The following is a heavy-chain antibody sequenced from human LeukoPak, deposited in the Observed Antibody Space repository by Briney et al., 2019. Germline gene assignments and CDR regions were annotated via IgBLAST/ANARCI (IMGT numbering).Heavy chain of an antibody. Sequence: SETLSLACAVYGGSFSGYYWSWIRQPPGKGLEWIGEINHSGSTNYNSSLKSRVTLPVDTSKNQFSLKLSSVTAADTGLYFCARDPSSGSGSSYFDSWGQGILVTVSS. CDR2: INHSGST. V-gene: IGHV4-34*01. CDR3: ARDPSSGSGSSYFDS. CDR1: GGSFSGYY. D-gene: IGHD3-10*01. J-gene: IGHJ4*02.